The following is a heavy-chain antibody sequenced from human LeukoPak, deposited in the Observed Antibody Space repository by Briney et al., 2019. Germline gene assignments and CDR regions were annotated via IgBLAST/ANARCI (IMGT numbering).Heavy chain of an antibody. D-gene: IGHD3-10*01. CDR1: GGSFSSYF. CDR3: AREDSGSYYNYYYFYMDV. J-gene: IGHJ6*03. Sequence: SETLSLTCSVSGGSFSSYFWSWVRQPAGKGLEWIGRIYPSGNTNYNPSLKRRVTSSVDTSKTQFSLRLSSVTAADTAVYYCAREDSGSYYNYYYFYMDVWGKGTTVTISS. CDR2: IYPSGNT. V-gene: IGHV4-4*07.